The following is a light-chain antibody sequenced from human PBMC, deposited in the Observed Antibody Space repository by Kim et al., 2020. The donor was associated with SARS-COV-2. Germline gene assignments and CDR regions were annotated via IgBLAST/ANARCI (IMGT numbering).Light chain of an antibody. V-gene: IGKV1-17*01. CDR3: LQHSTYPIT. J-gene: IGKJ5*01. CDR1: QDIRND. CDR2: GAS. Sequence: ASVGDRVTITCRARQDIRNDLGGYQQNPGRAPKRLIYGASSLQSVVPSRFSGSGSGTEFTLTSSSVQPEDFATYFCLQHSTYPITFGQGTRLEIK.